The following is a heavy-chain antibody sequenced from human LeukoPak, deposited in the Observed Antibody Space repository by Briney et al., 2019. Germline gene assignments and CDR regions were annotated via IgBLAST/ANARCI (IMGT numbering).Heavy chain of an antibody. V-gene: IGHV1-69*05. CDR2: ILPIFGTA. D-gene: IGHD2-2*02. Sequence: ASVTVSCKASGGTFSSYAISWVRQAPGQGLEWMGGILPIFGTANYAQKFQGRVTITTDESTSTAYMELSSLRSEDTAVYYCARGTCSSTSCYTDNWFDPWGQGTLVTVSS. CDR3: ARGTCSSTSCYTDNWFDP. J-gene: IGHJ5*02. CDR1: GGTFSSYA.